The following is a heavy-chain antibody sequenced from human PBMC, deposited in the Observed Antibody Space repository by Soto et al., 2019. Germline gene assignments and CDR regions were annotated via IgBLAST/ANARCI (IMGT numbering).Heavy chain of an antibody. Sequence: GGSLRLSCAASGFTFRNYNMNWVRQAPGKGLEWVAVVTIDGRNTHYADSVKGRFTISRDSSKNTVSLEMTSLRAEDTAVYYCAKGGRQWLVTSDFNYWGQGALVTVSS. J-gene: IGHJ4*02. CDR1: GFTFRNYN. CDR2: VTIDGRNT. V-gene: IGHV3-30*18. CDR3: AKGGRQWLVTSDFNY. D-gene: IGHD6-19*01.